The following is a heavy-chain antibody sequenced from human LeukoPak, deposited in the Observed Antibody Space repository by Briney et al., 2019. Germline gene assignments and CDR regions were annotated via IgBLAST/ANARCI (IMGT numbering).Heavy chain of an antibody. J-gene: IGHJ4*02. CDR2: ISYDGSNK. CDR1: GFTFSSYG. D-gene: IGHD3-22*01. V-gene: IGHV3-30*18. Sequence: PGGSLRLSCAASGFTFSSYGMHWVRQAPGKGLEWVAVISYDGSNKYYADSVKGRFTISRDNSKNTLYLQMNSLRAEDTAVYYCAKSPDSSGYPFDYWGQGTLVTVSS. CDR3: AKSPDSSGYPFDY.